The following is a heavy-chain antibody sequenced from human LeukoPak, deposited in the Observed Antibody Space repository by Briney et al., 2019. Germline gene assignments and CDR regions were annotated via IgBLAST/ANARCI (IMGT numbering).Heavy chain of an antibody. D-gene: IGHD3-22*01. V-gene: IGHV4-34*01. CDR1: GGSFSGYY. Sequence: PSETLSLTCAVYGGSFSGYYWSWIRQPPGKGLEWIGEINHSGSTNYNPSLKSRVTMSVDTSKNQFSLKLSSVTAADTAVYYCARDGGNYYDSSGYYVNDAFDIWGQGTMVTVSS. CDR2: INHSGST. J-gene: IGHJ3*02. CDR3: ARDGGNYYDSSGYYVNDAFDI.